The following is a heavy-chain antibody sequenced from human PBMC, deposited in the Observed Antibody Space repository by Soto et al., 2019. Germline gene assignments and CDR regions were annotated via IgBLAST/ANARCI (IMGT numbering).Heavy chain of an antibody. CDR2: ISSSSSTI. CDR1: GLTFSTYS. Sequence: GGSMRLSCAASGLTFSTYSMNWVRQDPGKGLEWVSYISSSSSTIYYADSVKGRFTISRDNAKNSLYLQMNSLRDEDTAVYYCARVPYYDFWSGYYVYWGQGTLVTVS. J-gene: IGHJ4*02. CDR3: ARVPYYDFWSGYYVY. V-gene: IGHV3-48*02. D-gene: IGHD3-3*01.